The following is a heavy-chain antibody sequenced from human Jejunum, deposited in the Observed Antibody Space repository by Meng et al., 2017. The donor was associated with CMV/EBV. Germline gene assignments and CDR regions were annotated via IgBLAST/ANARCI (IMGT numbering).Heavy chain of an antibody. D-gene: IGHD4-11*01. CDR1: GCTVDNCA. V-gene: IGHV3-23*01. CDR3: AKQGYSNGLDD. J-gene: IGHJ4*02. CDR2: VSGGGATT. Sequence: CEATGCTVDNCAVVWVRQDPGRGLEWVSTVSGGGATTYYADSVRGRFTTSRDNSRNTRFLQMNSLRADDTAVYFCAKQGYSNGLDDWGQGALVTVSS.